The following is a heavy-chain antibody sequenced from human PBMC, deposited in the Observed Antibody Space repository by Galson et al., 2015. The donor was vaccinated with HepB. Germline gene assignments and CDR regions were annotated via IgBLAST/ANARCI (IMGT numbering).Heavy chain of an antibody. CDR3: ARGKYYYDSSGAAGHYFDY. V-gene: IGHV1-2*06. CDR2: INPNSGGT. J-gene: IGHJ4*02. D-gene: IGHD3-22*01. CDR1: GSTFTGYY. Sequence: SVKVSCKASGSTFTGYYMHWVRQAPGQGLEWMGRINPNSGGTNYAQKFQGRVTMTRDTSISTAYMELSRLRSDDTAVYYCARGKYYYDSSGAAGHYFDYWGQGTLVTVSS.